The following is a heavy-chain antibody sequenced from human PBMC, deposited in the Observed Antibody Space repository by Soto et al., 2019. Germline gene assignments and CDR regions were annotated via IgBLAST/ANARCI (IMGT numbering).Heavy chain of an antibody. CDR1: GGSINSSDW. CDR3: RSCTCKSGLYWYFDL. V-gene: IGHV4-4*02. CDR2: IYHSGTT. J-gene: IGHJ2*01. Sequence: QVQLQESGPGLVKPSGTLSLTCAVSGGSINSSDWWSWVRQPPGKGLEWIGEIYHSGTTNYNPSLKSRVSISLDKSKKQFSLKLSSVTAADAAVYYCRSCTCKSGLYWYFDLWGRGTLVTVSS.